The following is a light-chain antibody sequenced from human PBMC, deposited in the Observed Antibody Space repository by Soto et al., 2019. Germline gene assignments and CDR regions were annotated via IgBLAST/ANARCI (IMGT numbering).Light chain of an antibody. J-gene: IGLJ1*01. CDR1: SSDVGSYNL. V-gene: IGLV2-23*01. CDR3: CAYAGSSTYV. Sequence: QSALTQPASVSGSPGQSITISCTGTSSDVGSYNLVSWYQQHPGKAPKLMIYEGTKRPSGVSHRFSGYKSGNTASLTISGLQAEDEADYYCCAYAGSSTYVFGTGTKLTVL. CDR2: EGT.